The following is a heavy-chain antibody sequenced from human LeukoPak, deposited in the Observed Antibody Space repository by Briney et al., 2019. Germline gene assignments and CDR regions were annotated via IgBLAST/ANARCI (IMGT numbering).Heavy chain of an antibody. V-gene: IGHV4-39*01. J-gene: IGHJ4*02. CDR3: ARRDKGFSYGYPFDF. Sequence: SETLSLTCNVSGGTVTNRRYYWGWVRQPPQKGLEWIGSIYFGGTTYYSQSLKSRVAMSVDTSKNQISLKLSSVTAADTGLYYCARRDKGFSYGYPFDFWGRGALVTVSS. D-gene: IGHD5-18*01. CDR2: IYFGGTT. CDR1: GGTVTNRRYY.